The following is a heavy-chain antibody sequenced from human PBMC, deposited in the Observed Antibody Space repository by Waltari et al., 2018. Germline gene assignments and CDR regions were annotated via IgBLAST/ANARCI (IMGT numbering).Heavy chain of an antibody. Sequence: QVQLQESGPGLVKPSETLSLTCTVSGGSISSYYWSWIRQPAGKGLAWIGRIYTSGSTNYNPSLKSRVTMSVDTSKNQFSLKLSSVTAADTAVYYCARGVHCGGDCYSEVPSWYYYYMDVWGKGTTVTISS. CDR1: GGSISSYY. V-gene: IGHV4-4*07. CDR3: ARGVHCGGDCYSEVPSWYYYYMDV. J-gene: IGHJ6*03. CDR2: IYTSGST. D-gene: IGHD2-21*01.